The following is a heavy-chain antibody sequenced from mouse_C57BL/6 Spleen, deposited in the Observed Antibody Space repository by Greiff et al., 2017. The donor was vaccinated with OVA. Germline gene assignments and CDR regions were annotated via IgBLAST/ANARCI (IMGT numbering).Heavy chain of an antibody. CDR3: ASRGYSRDYAMDY. J-gene: IGHJ4*01. CDR1: GFTFSSYG. Sequence: DVKLVESGGDLVKPGGSLKLSCAASGFTFSSYGMSWVRQTPDKRLEWVATISSGGSYTYYPDSVKGRFTISRDNAKNTLYLQMSSLKSEDTAMYYCASRGYSRDYAMDYWGQGTSVTVSS. V-gene: IGHV5-6*02. D-gene: IGHD2-12*01. CDR2: ISSGGSYT.